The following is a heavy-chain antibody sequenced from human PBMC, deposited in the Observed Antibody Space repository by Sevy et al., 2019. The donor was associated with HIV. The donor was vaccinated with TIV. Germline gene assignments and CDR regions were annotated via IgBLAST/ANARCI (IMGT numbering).Heavy chain of an antibody. CDR3: ARESVSGYNL. Sequence: GGSLRLSCAASGLTVSTNYMSWVRQAPGKGLEWVSGISSGGNTYYADSVKGRFTISRDNSKNTVYLQMSSLRAEDTAVYYCARESVSGYNLWGQGTLVTVSS. D-gene: IGHD5-12*01. V-gene: IGHV3-53*01. J-gene: IGHJ4*02. CDR2: ISSGGNT. CDR1: GLTVSTNY.